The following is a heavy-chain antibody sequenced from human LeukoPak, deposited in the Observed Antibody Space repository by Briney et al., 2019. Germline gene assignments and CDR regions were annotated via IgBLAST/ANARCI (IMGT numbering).Heavy chain of an antibody. CDR3: ARHGTYQLLLSGAFDI. J-gene: IGHJ3*02. CDR1: GYSISSGYY. V-gene: IGHV4-38-2*01. Sequence: SETLSLTCAVSGYSISSGYYWGWIRQPPGKVLGWSWSIYHSGSTYYNPSLKSRVTISVDTSKNQFSLKLSSVTAADTAVYYGARHGTYQLLLSGAFDIWGQGTMVTVSS. CDR2: IYHSGST. D-gene: IGHD2-2*01.